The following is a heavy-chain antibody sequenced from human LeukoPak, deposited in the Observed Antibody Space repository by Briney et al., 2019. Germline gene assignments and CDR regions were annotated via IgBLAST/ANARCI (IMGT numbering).Heavy chain of an antibody. CDR1: GFTFRNYG. Sequence: GGSLRLSCSASGFTFRNYGMHWVRQAPGKGLEYVSTISSYGGSTYYADLVKRRFTISRDNSNNTLYLHMSSLRAEDTAVYYCVKDLYSYSFDYCGQGTLVTVSS. J-gene: IGHJ4*02. CDR3: VKDLYSYSFDY. D-gene: IGHD2-8*01. V-gene: IGHV3-64D*09. CDR2: ISSYGGST.